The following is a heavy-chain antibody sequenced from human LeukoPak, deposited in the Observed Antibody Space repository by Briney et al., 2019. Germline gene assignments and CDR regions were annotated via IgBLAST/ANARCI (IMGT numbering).Heavy chain of an antibody. CDR2: INHNGNVN. CDR1: GFTFSSYW. V-gene: IGHV3-7*03. D-gene: IGHD3-16*01. J-gene: IGHJ6*02. CDR3: ARGGGLDV. Sequence: GGSLRLSCAASGFTFSSYWMNWARQAPGKGLEWVASINHNGNVNYYVDSVKGRFTISRDNAKNSLYLKMSNLRAEDTAVYFCARGGGLDVWGQGATVTVSS.